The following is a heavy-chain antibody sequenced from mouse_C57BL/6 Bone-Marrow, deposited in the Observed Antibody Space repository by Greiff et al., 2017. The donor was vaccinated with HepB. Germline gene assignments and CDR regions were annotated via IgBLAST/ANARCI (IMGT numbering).Heavy chain of an antibody. J-gene: IGHJ3*01. D-gene: IGHD2-4*01. CDR2: INPSTGGT. Sequence: VQLKHSGPELVKPGASVKISCKASGYSFTGYYMNWVKQSPEKSLEWIGEINPSTGGTTYNQKFKAKATLTVDKSSSTAYMQLKSLTSEDSAVYYCARDYRFAYWGQGTLVTVSA. V-gene: IGHV1-42*01. CDR3: ARDYRFAY. CDR1: GYSFTGYY.